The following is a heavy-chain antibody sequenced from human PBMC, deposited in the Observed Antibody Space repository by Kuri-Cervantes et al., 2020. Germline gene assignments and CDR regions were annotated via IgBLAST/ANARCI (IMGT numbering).Heavy chain of an antibody. V-gene: IGHV3-30*18. CDR3: AKVERKIVVVTAALDY. CDR2: ISYDGGNK. Sequence: GESLKISCAASGFTFSSYGMHWVRQAPGKGLEWVAVISYDGGNKYYADSVKGRFTISRDNSKNTLYLQMNSLRAEDTAVYYCAKVERKIVVVTAALDYWGQGTLVTVSS. J-gene: IGHJ4*02. CDR1: GFTFSSYG. D-gene: IGHD2-21*02.